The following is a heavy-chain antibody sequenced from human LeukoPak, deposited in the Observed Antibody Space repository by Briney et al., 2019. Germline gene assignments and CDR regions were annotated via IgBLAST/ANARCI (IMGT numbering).Heavy chain of an antibody. V-gene: IGHV3-23*01. Sequence: GGSLRLSCAASGFTFSSYAMSWVRQAPGKGLEWVSAIRGSGGSTYYADSVKGRFTISRDNSKNTLYLQMNSLRAEDTAVYYCAKAGAAAGTELDYWGQGTLVTVSS. CDR2: IRGSGGST. J-gene: IGHJ4*02. D-gene: IGHD6-13*01. CDR1: GFTFSSYA. CDR3: AKAGAAAGTELDY.